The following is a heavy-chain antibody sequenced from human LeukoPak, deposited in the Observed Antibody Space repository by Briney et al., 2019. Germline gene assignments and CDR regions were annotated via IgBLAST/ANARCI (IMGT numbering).Heavy chain of an antibody. J-gene: IGHJ4*02. Sequence: PGGSLRLSCAASGFTFSDYYMSWIRQAPGKGLEWVSYISSSGSTIYYADSVKGRFTIPRDNAKNSLYLQMNSLRAEDTAVYYCARDDHSSSSAPGYWGQGTLVTVSS. CDR1: GFTFSDYY. CDR2: ISSSGSTI. CDR3: ARDDHSSSSAPGY. V-gene: IGHV3-11*04. D-gene: IGHD6-6*01.